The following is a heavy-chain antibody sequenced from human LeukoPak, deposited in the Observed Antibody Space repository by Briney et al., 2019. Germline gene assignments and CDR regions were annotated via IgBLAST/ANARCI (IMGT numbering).Heavy chain of an antibody. V-gene: IGHV3-21*01. CDR2: ISSSSSYI. CDR1: GFTFSSYS. Sequence: GGPLRLSFAAPGFTFSSYSMNWVRQAPGKGLEWASSISSSSSYIYYADPVKGRFTISRDNAKNSLYLQMNSLRAEDTAVYYCARRYGAAAARYYFDYWGQGTLVTVSS. D-gene: IGHD6-13*01. J-gene: IGHJ4*02. CDR3: ARRYGAAAARYYFDY.